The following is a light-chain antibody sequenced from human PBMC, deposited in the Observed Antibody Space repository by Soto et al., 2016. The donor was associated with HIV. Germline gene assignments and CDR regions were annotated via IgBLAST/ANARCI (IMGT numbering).Light chain of an antibody. CDR2: DAS. Sequence: DIQMTQSPSSLSLSIGDRVSITCRASQSISTYLHWYQQKPGRAPKLLIYDASSLQSGVPSRFSGRGSGTDFSLTISNLQPEDFATYYCQQSYSIPLTFGQGTRLEI. V-gene: IGKV1-39*01. CDR1: QSISTY. J-gene: IGKJ5*01. CDR3: QQSYSIPLT.